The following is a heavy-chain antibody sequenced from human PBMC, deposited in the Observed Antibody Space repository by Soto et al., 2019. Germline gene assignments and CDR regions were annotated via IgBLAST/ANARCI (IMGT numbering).Heavy chain of an antibody. D-gene: IGHD5-12*01. V-gene: IGHV4-4*02. CDR3: ASGSPGGYDFDY. CDR2: IYHSGST. Sequence: LSLTCAVSGGSISSSNWWSWVRQPPGKGLEWIVEIYHSGSTNYNPSLKSRVTISVDKSKNQFSLKLSSVTAADTAVYYCASGSPGGYDFDYWGQGTLVIVYS. CDR1: GGSISSSNW. J-gene: IGHJ4*02.